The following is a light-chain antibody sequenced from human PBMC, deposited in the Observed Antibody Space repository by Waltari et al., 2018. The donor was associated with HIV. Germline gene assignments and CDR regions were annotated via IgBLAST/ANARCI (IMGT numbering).Light chain of an antibody. Sequence: DIQMTQSPSTLSASVGDRVTITCRASQSIRSWLAWYQQKPGKAPKVLIYKASSLQSGVPSRFSGSGSGTEFTLTISSLQPDDFATYYCQQYSTHSTWTFGQGTKVENK. CDR3: QQYSTHSTWT. CDR1: QSIRSW. V-gene: IGKV1-5*03. J-gene: IGKJ1*01. CDR2: KAS.